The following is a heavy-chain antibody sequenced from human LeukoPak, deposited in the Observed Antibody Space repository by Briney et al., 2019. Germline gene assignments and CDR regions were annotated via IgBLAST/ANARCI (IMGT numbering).Heavy chain of an antibody. CDR1: GFSFSTSVMC. V-gene: IGHV2-70*11. J-gene: IGHJ3*02. Sequence: SGPALVKPTQTLTLTCTFSGFSFSTSVMCVSWIRQPPVKARGRLARIAWVDDKYYSTSLKTRLTISKATSKNQVVLTMTNMDPVDTATYYCARTLNTLYYYDSSGFGDAFDIWGQGTMVTVSS. CDR2: IAWVDDK. D-gene: IGHD3-22*01. CDR3: ARTLNTLYYYDSSGFGDAFDI.